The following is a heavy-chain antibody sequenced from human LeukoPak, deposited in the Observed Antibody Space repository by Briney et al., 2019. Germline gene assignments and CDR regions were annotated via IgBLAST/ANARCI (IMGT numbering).Heavy chain of an antibody. J-gene: IGHJ4*02. CDR1: GFTFSSSA. CDR2: IKQDGSET. Sequence: GGSLRLSCAASGFTFSSSAMSWVRQVPGKGLEWVANIKQDGSETYYVDSVKGRFTISRDNAKKSLYLQMNSLRVEDTAVYYCATSGTRGVINGHWGQGTLVTVSS. D-gene: IGHD3-10*01. V-gene: IGHV3-7*03. CDR3: ATSGTRGVINGH.